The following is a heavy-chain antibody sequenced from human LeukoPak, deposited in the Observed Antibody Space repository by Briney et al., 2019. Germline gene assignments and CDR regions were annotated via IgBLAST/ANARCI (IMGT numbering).Heavy chain of an antibody. V-gene: IGHV4-34*01. CDR1: GGSFSGYY. Sequence: PSETLSLTCAVYGGSFSGYYWSWIRQPPGKGREWIGEINHSGSTNYNPSLKSRVTISVDTSKNQFSLKLSSVTAADTAVYYCARDPPDGIAAAGLDYWGQGTLVTVSS. D-gene: IGHD6-13*01. CDR2: INHSGST. CDR3: ARDPPDGIAAAGLDY. J-gene: IGHJ4*02.